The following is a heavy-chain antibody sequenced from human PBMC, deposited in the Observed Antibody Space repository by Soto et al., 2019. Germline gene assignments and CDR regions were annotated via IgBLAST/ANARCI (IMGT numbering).Heavy chain of an antibody. J-gene: IGHJ1*01. CDR2: INAGNGNT. V-gene: IGHV1-3*01. D-gene: IGHD2-15*01. CDR1: GYTFTSYT. CDR3: AREVGYCSVGSCYTHFHY. Sequence: ASVKVSCKASGYTFTSYTLHWVRHAPGEGLEWMGWINAGNGNTKSSLKFQDRVTFTRDTSATTAYMELRSLRIEDAAVYYCAREVGYCSVGSCYTHFHYWGQGTSVTVSS.